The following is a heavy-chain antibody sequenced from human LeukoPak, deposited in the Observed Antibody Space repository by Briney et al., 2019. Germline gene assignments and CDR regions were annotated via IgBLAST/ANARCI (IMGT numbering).Heavy chain of an antibody. V-gene: IGHV1-18*01. CDR2: ISAYNGNT. J-gene: IGHJ4*02. D-gene: IGHD3-22*01. Sequence: ASVKVSCKASGGTFSSYTISWVRQAPGQGLEWMGWISAYNGNTNYAQKLQGRVTMTTDTSTSTAYMELRSLRSDDTAVYYCAREVYYDSSGYFGPMATSLDYWGQGTLVTVSS. CDR1: GGTFSSYT. CDR3: AREVYYDSSGYFGPMATSLDY.